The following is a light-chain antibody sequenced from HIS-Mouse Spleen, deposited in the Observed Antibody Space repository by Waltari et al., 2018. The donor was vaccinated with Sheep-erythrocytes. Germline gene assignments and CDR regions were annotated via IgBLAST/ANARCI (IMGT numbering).Light chain of an antibody. CDR2: DVS. Sequence: QSALTQPRSVSGSPGQSVTISCTGTSREVGGSNYFSWYQQHPGKAPKLMIYDVSKRPSGVPDRFSGSKSGNTASLTISGLQAEDEADYYCCSYAGSYNHVFATGTKVTVL. V-gene: IGLV2-11*01. J-gene: IGLJ1*01. CDR3: CSYAGSYNHV. CDR1: SREVGGSNY.